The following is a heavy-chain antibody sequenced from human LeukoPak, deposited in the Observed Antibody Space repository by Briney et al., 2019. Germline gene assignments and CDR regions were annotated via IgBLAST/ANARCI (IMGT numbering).Heavy chain of an antibody. CDR3: ANFERTVAGPYNWFDP. J-gene: IGHJ5*02. V-gene: IGHV3-23*01. D-gene: IGHD6-19*01. Sequence: GGSLRLSCAASAITFSSFAMSWVRQAPGKGLEWVSGISDSGGHTYSADSVKGRFTISRDNYKNILYLQMNSLRAEDTAIYYCANFERTVAGPYNWFDPWGQGTLVTVSS. CDR1: AITFSSFA. CDR2: ISDSGGHT.